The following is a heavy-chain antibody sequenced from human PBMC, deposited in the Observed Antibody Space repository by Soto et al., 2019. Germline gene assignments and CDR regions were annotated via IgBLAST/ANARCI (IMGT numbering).Heavy chain of an antibody. D-gene: IGHD4-4*01. CDR3: ARDSNINWFYN. J-gene: IGHJ5*02. V-gene: IGHV4-39*02. CDR2: ISYSGTT. CDR1: GCSIRSSTYY. Sequence: PSETLSLTCTVSGCSIRSSTYYWGWIRQPPGKGLEWIGSISYSGTTYYNPSLKSRVTISVNTSKNQFSLNLSSVTAADTAVYFCARDSNINWFYNWGLGTLVTVSS.